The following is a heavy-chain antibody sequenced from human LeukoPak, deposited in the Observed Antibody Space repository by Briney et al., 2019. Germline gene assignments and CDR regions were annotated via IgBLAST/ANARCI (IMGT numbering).Heavy chain of an antibody. CDR2: ISYDGSNK. CDR3: ARETSSSSWYD. CDR1: GFTFSSYA. J-gene: IGHJ4*02. V-gene: IGHV3-30-3*01. Sequence: PGRSLRLSCAASGFTFSSYAMHWVRQAPGKGLEWVAVISYDGSNKYYADSVKGRFTISRDNSKNTLYLQMNSLRAEDTAVYYCARETSSSSWYDWGQGTLVTVSS. D-gene: IGHD6-13*01.